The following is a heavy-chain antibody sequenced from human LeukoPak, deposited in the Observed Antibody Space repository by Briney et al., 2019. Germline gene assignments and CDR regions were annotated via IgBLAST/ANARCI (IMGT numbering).Heavy chain of an antibody. CDR3: ARGKSSIAARIFDY. CDR1: GGSISSYY. J-gene: IGHJ4*02. Sequence: SETLSLTCTVSGGSISSYYWSWIRQPPGKGLEWIGYIYYSGSTNYNPSLKSRVTISVDTSKNQFSLKLSSVTAADTAVYYCARGKSSIAARIFDYWGQGTLVTVSS. V-gene: IGHV4-59*12. D-gene: IGHD6-6*01. CDR2: IYYSGST.